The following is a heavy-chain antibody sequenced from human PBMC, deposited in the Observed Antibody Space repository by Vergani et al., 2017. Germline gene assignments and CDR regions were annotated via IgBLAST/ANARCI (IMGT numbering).Heavy chain of an antibody. D-gene: IGHD1-26*01. J-gene: IGHJ4*02. CDR2: IWSKPYGGTT. CDR3: AQGGSYFSRLDY. Sequence: EVHLVESGGGLVQPGRSLRLSCSGSGFTLGDYAMTWVRQAPGKGLEWVAFIWSKPYGGTTEYAASVKGRFTISRDNSKNTLYLQMNSLRAEDTAVYYCAQGGSYFSRLDYWGQGTLVTVSS. V-gene: IGHV3-49*04. CDR1: GFTLGDYA.